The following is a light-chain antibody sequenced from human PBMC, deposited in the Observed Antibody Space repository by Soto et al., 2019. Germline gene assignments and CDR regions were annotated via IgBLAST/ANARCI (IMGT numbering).Light chain of an antibody. CDR3: SSYTTSRSVL. CDR1: SSDVGAYDF. J-gene: IGLJ2*01. V-gene: IGLV2-14*01. CDR2: DVN. Sequence: QSALTQPASVSGSPGQSIAISCTGTSSDVGAYDFVSWYQQHPGKAPKVMIYDVNHRPSGVSDRFSGSKSGNTASLTISGLQAEDEADYFCSSYTTSRSVLFGGGNKVNVL.